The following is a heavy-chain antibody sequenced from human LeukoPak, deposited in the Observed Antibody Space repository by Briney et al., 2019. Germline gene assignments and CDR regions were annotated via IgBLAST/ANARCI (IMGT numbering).Heavy chain of an antibody. Sequence: GGSLRLSCAASGFTFSSYVMHWVRQAPGKGLEWVAIISYDGSNEYYADSVEGRFTISRDNSKNTLYLQMNSLRAADTAVYYCAKDQEVVAPPDAFDIWGQGTMVSVSS. CDR2: ISYDGSNE. CDR1: GFTFSSYV. J-gene: IGHJ3*02. CDR3: AKDQEVVAPPDAFDI. V-gene: IGHV3-30*04. D-gene: IGHD2-15*01.